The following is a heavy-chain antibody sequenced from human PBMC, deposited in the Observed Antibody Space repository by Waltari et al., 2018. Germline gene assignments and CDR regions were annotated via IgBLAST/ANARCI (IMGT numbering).Heavy chain of an antibody. CDR2: IYHSGST. V-gene: IGHV4-4*02. CDR1: GGSISSSNW. Sequence: QVQLQESGPGLVKPSGTLSLTCAVSGGSISSSNWWSWVRQPPGKGLEWMGEIYHSGSTNYNPSLRSRVTISGDKSKNQFSLKLGSVTAADTAVYYCARGLSGYSPNYFDYWGQGTLVTVSS. D-gene: IGHD5-18*01. J-gene: IGHJ4*02. CDR3: ARGLSGYSPNYFDY.